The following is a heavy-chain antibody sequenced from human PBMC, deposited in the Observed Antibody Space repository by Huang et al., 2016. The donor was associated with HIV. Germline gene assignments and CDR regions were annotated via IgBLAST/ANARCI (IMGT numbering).Heavy chain of an antibody. CDR2: INHSGST. D-gene: IGHD1-1*01. J-gene: IGHJ3*02. CDR3: ARERMMSWLDDHDAFDI. CDR1: GGSFSGYY. Sequence: QVQLQQWGAGLLKPSETLSLTCAVYGGSFSGYYWSWIRQSPGKGLEWIGEINHSGSTNSKPSIKSRLTISVDTSKNQFALKLSSVTAADTAVYYCARERMMSWLDDHDAFDIWGQGTMVTVSS. V-gene: IGHV4-34*01.